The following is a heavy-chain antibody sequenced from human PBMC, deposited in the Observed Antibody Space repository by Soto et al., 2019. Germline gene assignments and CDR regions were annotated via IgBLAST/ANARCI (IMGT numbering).Heavy chain of an antibody. Sequence: EVQLLESGGGLVQPGGSLRLSCAASGFSFTTYAMGWVRQAPGKGLEWVSAVSGSGSTTYYAESVKGRFIISRNNAKTPAYLYMNSLRAEDTAVYYCERDPRYYDSGGYYDYWGQGTLVTVSS. D-gene: IGHD3-22*01. V-gene: IGHV3-23*01. CDR1: GFSFTTYA. J-gene: IGHJ4*02. CDR3: ERDPRYYDSGGYYDY. CDR2: VSGSGSTT.